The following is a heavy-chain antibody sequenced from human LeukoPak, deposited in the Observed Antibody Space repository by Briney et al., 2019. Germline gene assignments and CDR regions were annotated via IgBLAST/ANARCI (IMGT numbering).Heavy chain of an antibody. CDR1: GGTFSNYA. D-gene: IGHD2-15*01. Sequence: SVKVSCKASGGTFSNYAISWVRQAPGQGLEWMGGIIPIFDTADYAQKFQGRLTITADDSTNTAYMELSSLRAEDTAVYYCARGLKDCSGGSCYSYYYYYYMDVWGKGTTVTVSS. V-gene: IGHV1-69*13. CDR2: IIPIFDTA. CDR3: ARGLKDCSGGSCYSYYYYYYMDV. J-gene: IGHJ6*03.